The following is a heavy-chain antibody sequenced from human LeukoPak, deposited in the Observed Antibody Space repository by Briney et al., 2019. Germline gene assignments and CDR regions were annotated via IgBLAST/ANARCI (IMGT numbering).Heavy chain of an antibody. D-gene: IGHD3-22*01. CDR2: IYHSGST. V-gene: IGHV4-38-2*02. Sequence: SETLSLTCTVSGYSISSGYYWSWTRQPPGKGLEWIGSIYHSGSTYYNPSLKSRVTISVDTSKNQFSLKLSSVTAADTAVYYCARPYDSSGYYLKNWGQGTLVTVSS. CDR1: GYSISSGYY. CDR3: ARPYDSSGYYLKN. J-gene: IGHJ4*02.